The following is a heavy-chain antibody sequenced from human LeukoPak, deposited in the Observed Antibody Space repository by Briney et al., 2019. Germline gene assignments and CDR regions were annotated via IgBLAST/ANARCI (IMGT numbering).Heavy chain of an antibody. D-gene: IGHD3-3*01. J-gene: IGHJ4*02. CDR1: GGSFSGYY. CDR3: AIYDFWSGYLDY. Sequence: SETLSLTCAVYGGSFSGYYWSWIRQPPGKGLEWIGEINHSGSTSYNPSLKSRVTISVDTSKNQFSLKLSSVTAADTAVYYCAIYDFWSGYLDYWGQGTLVTVSS. V-gene: IGHV4-34*01. CDR2: INHSGST.